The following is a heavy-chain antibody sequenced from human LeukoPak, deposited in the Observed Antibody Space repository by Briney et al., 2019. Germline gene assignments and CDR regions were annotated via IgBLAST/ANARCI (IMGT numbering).Heavy chain of an antibody. D-gene: IGHD5-18*01. CDR2: IYYSGST. J-gene: IGHJ4*02. CDR1: GGSFSGYY. Sequence: SETLSLTCAVYGGSFSGYYWNWIRQPPGKGLEWIGYIYYSGSTYYNPSLKSRVTISVDTSKNQFSLKLSSVTAADTAVYYCARATYSYGSHFDYWGQGTLVTVSS. CDR3: ARATYSYGSHFDY. V-gene: IGHV4-30-4*08.